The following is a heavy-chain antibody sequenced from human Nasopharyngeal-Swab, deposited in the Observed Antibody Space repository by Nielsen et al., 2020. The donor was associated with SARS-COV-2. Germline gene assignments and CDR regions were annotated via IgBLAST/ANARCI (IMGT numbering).Heavy chain of an antibody. CDR1: GYTLTELS. Sequence: ASVTVSCKVSGYTLTELSMHWLRQAPGKGLEWMGGFDPEDGETIYAQKFQGRVTMTEDTSTDTAYMELSSLRSEDTAVYYCATGQQWLVQWFDPWGQGTLVTVSS. CDR2: FDPEDGET. D-gene: IGHD6-19*01. J-gene: IGHJ5*02. CDR3: ATGQQWLVQWFDP. V-gene: IGHV1-24*01.